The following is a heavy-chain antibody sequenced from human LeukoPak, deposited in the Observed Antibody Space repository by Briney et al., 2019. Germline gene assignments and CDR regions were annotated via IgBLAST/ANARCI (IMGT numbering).Heavy chain of an antibody. Sequence: SETLSLTCTVSGGSISSYYWSWIRQPAGKGLGWIGRIYTSGSTNYNPSLKSRVTMSVDTSKNQFSLKLSSVTAADTAVYYCARDYAQYSSGWSIGDYYYGMDVWGQGTTVTVSS. CDR2: IYTSGST. J-gene: IGHJ6*02. D-gene: IGHD6-19*01. CDR1: GGSISSYY. V-gene: IGHV4-4*07. CDR3: ARDYAQYSSGWSIGDYYYGMDV.